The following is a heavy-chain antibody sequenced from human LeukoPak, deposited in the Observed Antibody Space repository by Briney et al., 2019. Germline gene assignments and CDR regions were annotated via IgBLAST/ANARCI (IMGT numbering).Heavy chain of an antibody. CDR1: GYTFTSYG. J-gene: IGHJ3*02. V-gene: IGHV1-18*04. Sequence: ASVKASCKASGYTFTSYGISWVRQAPGQGLEWMGWISAYNGNTNYAQKLQGRVTMTTDTSTSTAYMELRSLRSDDTAVYYCARDRWGSSGWYDDAFDIWGQGTMVTVSS. D-gene: IGHD6-19*01. CDR2: ISAYNGNT. CDR3: ARDRWGSSGWYDDAFDI.